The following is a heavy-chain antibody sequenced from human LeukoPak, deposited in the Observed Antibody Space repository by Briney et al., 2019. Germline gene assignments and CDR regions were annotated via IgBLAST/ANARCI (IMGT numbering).Heavy chain of an antibody. J-gene: IGHJ4*02. CDR3: ALLAYCGGDCYSFDY. CDR2: LNWNGGST. Sequence: GGSLRLSCAASGFTFDDYAMCWVRQAPGKGLEWGSGLNWNGGSTGYADSVKGRFTISRDNAKNSLYLQMNSLRAEDTALYYCALLAYCGGDCYSFDYWGQGTLVTVSS. CDR1: GFTFDDYA. V-gene: IGHV3-20*04. D-gene: IGHD2-21*02.